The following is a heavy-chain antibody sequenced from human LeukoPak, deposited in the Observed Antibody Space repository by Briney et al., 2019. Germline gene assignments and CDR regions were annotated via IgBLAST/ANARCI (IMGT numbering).Heavy chain of an antibody. Sequence: GGSLRLSCAASGFTFSSYSMNWVRQAPGKGLEWVSSISSSSSYIYYADSVKGRFTISRDNAKNSLYLQMNSLRAEDTAVYYCAKDGSIPEYCSRTSCYYYYYYYMDVWGKGTTVTVSS. CDR1: GFTFSSYS. V-gene: IGHV3-21*01. CDR2: ISSSSSYI. J-gene: IGHJ6*03. D-gene: IGHD2-2*01. CDR3: AKDGSIPEYCSRTSCYYYYYYYMDV.